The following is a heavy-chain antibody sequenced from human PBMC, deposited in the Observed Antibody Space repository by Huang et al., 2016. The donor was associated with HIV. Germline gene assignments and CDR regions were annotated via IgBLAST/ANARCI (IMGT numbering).Heavy chain of an antibody. Sequence: QVQLQESGPGLVKPSETLSLTCTVSGGSMRLSYWSWIRQPPGKGMEWIGYIYYSGRTNYNPSLKSRVTISVDTAKNQFSLRLSSVTAADTAVYYCASASIAARRWFDPWGQGSLVTVSS. CDR1: GGSMRLSY. V-gene: IGHV4-59*01. J-gene: IGHJ5*02. CDR2: IYYSGRT. CDR3: ASASIAARRWFDP. D-gene: IGHD6-6*01.